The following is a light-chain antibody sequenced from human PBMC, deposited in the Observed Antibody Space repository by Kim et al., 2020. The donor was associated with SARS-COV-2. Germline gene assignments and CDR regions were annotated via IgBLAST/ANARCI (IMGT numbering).Light chain of an antibody. Sequence: ELTQPPSAPGTPGQRVTISCSGSSSNIGSNYVYWYQQLPGTAPKLLIYRNNQRPSGVPDRFSGSKSGTSASLAISGLRSEDEADYYCAAYDDSLSGPVFGGGTQLTVL. CDR1: SSNIGSNY. J-gene: IGLJ2*01. V-gene: IGLV1-47*01. CDR2: RNN. CDR3: AAYDDSLSGPV.